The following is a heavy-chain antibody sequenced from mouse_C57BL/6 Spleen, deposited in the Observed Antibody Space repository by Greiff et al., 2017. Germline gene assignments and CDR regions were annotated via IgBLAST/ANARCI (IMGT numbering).Heavy chain of an antibody. D-gene: IGHD2-5*01. CDR1: GYTFTSYW. CDR2: INPSNGGT. CDR3: ARDYSNYNYAMDY. Sequence: QVQLQQPGTELVKPGASVKLSCKASGYTFTSYWMHWVKQRPGQGLEWIGNINPSNGGTNYNEKFKSKATLPVDKSSSTAYMQLSSLSSKDSAVYYCARDYSNYNYAMDYGGQGTSVTDSS. J-gene: IGHJ4*01. V-gene: IGHV1-53*01.